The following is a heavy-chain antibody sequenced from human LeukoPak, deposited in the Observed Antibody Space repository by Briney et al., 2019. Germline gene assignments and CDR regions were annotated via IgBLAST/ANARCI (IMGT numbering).Heavy chain of an antibody. V-gene: IGHV1-2*02. CDR3: ARGDRLARRITIFGVVIH. CDR2: INPNSGGT. J-gene: IGHJ4*02. Sequence: GASVKVSCKASGYTFTGCYMHWVRQAPGQGLEWMGWINPNSGGTNYAQKFQGRVTMTRDTSISIAYMELSRLRSDDTAVYYCARGDRLARRITIFGVVIHWGQGTLVTVSS. D-gene: IGHD3-3*01. CDR1: GYTFTGCY.